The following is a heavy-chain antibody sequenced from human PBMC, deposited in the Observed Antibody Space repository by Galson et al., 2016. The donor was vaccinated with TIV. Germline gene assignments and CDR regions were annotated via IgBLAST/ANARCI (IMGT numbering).Heavy chain of an antibody. Sequence: SVKVSCKASGGTFSGYAINWVRQAPGQGLEYVGGIIPIFGTPKYAQKFQGRVTITTDDSRSTAYMELSSLRFEDTAVYYCARCCAYFYFYMDVWGIGTTVTVSS. CDR2: IIPIFGTP. J-gene: IGHJ6*03. CDR1: GGTFSGYA. V-gene: IGHV1-69*05. CDR3: ARCCAYFYFYMDV.